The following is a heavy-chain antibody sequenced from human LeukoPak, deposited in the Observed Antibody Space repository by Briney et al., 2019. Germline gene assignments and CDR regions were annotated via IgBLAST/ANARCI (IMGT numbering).Heavy chain of an antibody. J-gene: IGHJ5*02. CDR1: GFTFDDYA. CDR2: IIWVGGST. V-gene: IGHV3-43D*04. D-gene: IGHD5-18*01. Sequence: PGGSLRLSCAASGFTFDDYAMHWVRQAPGKGLEWVSLIIWVGGSTYYADSVKGRFTISRDNSKNSLYLKMNSLRAEDTALYYCAKDMGRGYSYGSGNWFDPWGQGTLVTVSS. CDR3: AKDMGRGYSYGSGNWFDP.